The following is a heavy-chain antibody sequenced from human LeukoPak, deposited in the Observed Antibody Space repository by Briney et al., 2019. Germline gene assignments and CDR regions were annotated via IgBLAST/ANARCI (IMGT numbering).Heavy chain of an antibody. CDR3: ARGGRYCSGGSCRNWFDP. Sequence: SETLPLTCAVYGGSFSGYYWSWIRQPPEKGLEWIGEINHSGSTNYNPSLKSRVTISVDTSKNQFSLKLSSVTAADTAVYYCARGGRYCSGGSCRNWFDPWGQGTLVTVSS. CDR1: GGSFSGYY. CDR2: INHSGST. V-gene: IGHV4-34*01. J-gene: IGHJ5*02. D-gene: IGHD2-15*01.